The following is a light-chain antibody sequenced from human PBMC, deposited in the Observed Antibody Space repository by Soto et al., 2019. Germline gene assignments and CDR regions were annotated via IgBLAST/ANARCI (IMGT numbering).Light chain of an antibody. CDR1: TSNIGNNF. CDR2: DNN. CDR3: GTWDSSLSAVV. V-gene: IGLV1-51*01. J-gene: IGLJ3*02. Sequence: QSVLTQPPSVSAAPGQKVTISCSGRTSNIGNNFVSWYQQVPGTAPKLLIYDNNRRPSGIPDRFSGSKSGASATLGITGLQTRDEGDYYCGTWDSSLSAVVFGGGTKLTVL.